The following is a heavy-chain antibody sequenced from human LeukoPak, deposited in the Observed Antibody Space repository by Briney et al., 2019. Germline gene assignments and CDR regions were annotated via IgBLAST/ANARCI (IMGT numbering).Heavy chain of an antibody. D-gene: IGHD3-10*01. CDR3: AKELQPWFPFDD. Sequence: GGSLRLSCAASGFTFSNYNMNWVRQAPGKGLEWVSSIRSSTTYVYYADSVKGRFTISRDNAKNSLYLQMNSLRAEDTAVYYCAKELQPWFPFDDCGQGILVTVSS. V-gene: IGHV3-21*01. CDR1: GFTFSNYN. CDR2: IRSSTTYV. J-gene: IGHJ4*02.